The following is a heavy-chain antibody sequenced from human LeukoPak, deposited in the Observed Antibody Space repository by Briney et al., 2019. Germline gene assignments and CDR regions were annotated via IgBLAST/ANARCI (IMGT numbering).Heavy chain of an antibody. CDR2: ITWNGDST. Sequence: PGGSLRLSCAASGFNFDDYNMHWVRQAPGKGLEWVSLITWNGDSTYYADSVEGRFTFSRDNSKNSLYLQMNSLRTEDTALYFCAKDKWRRGYYYSYMDVWGKGTTVTVSS. CDR1: GFNFDDYN. CDR3: AKDKWRRGYYYSYMDV. V-gene: IGHV3-43*01. D-gene: IGHD2-8*01. J-gene: IGHJ6*03.